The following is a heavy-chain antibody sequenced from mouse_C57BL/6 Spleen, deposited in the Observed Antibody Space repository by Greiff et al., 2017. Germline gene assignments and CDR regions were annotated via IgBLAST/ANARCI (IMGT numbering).Heavy chain of an antibody. V-gene: IGHV7-3*01. D-gene: IGHD1-1*01. J-gene: IGHJ4*01. CDR2: IRNKANGYTT. CDR3: ARCGDYYVDYAMDY. CDR1: GFTFTDYY. Sequence: EVKLVESGGGLVQPGGSLSLSCAASGFTFTDYYMSWVRQPPGKALEWLGFIRNKANGYTTESSAPVKGRFTISTDNSQSILYLPMNALRAEDSAASYCARCGDYYVDYAMDYWGQGTSVTVSS.